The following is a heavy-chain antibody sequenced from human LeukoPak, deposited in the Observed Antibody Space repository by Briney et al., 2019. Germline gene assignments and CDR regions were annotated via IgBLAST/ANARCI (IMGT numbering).Heavy chain of an antibody. CDR2: ISSSSSYI. J-gene: IGHJ4*02. D-gene: IGHD6-6*01. Sequence: SGGSLRLSCAASGFTFSNYGMNWVRQAPGKGLEWVSSISSSSSYIYYADSVKGRFTISRDNAKNSLYLQMNSLRAEDTAVYYCASSHSSSRPFDYWGQGTLVTVSS. CDR3: ASSHSSSRPFDY. CDR1: GFTFSNYG. V-gene: IGHV3-21*01.